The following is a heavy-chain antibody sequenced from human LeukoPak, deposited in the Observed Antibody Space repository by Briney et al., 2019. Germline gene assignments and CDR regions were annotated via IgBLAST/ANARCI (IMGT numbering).Heavy chain of an antibody. Sequence: PGGSLRLSCAASGFTFSDYIMDWFRQAPGKGLEWVGRIRRGTNGYTTEYAASVKGRFTISRDDSKNSLYLHMNSLKAEDTAVYHCSRDGEPGGYSAFDIWGQGTVVTVSS. V-gene: IGHV3-72*01. CDR2: IRRGTNGYTT. D-gene: IGHD1-14*01. CDR3: SRDGEPGGYSAFDI. CDR1: GFTFSDYI. J-gene: IGHJ3*02.